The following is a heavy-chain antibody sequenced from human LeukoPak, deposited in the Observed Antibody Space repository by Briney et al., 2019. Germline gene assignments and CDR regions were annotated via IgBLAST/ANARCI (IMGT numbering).Heavy chain of an antibody. D-gene: IGHD6-13*01. J-gene: IGHJ6*03. Sequence: GGSLRLSCAASGFTFSSYGMHWVRQAPGKGLEWVAFIRYDRSSKNYADSVKGRFTISRNNSKNTLFLQMNSLRAEDTAVYYCVKDRVAAGAVHYYYYMDVWGKGTTVTVSS. CDR1: GFTFSSYG. CDR2: IRYDRSSK. CDR3: VKDRVAAGAVHYYYYMDV. V-gene: IGHV3-30*02.